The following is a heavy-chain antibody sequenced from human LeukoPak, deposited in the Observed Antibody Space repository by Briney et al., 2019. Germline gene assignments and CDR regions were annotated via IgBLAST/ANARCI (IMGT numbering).Heavy chain of an antibody. CDR3: VRGFRSDY. Sequence: GESLRLSCAASGFTFSTSYMTWVRQAPGKGLEWVANIKEDGSAKYYVDSVKGRFTISRDNAKNSLYLQMNSLRADDTAVYYCVRGFRSDYWGQGTLVSVSS. V-gene: IGHV3-7*04. D-gene: IGHD2/OR15-2a*01. J-gene: IGHJ4*02. CDR1: GFTFSTSY. CDR2: IKEDGSAK.